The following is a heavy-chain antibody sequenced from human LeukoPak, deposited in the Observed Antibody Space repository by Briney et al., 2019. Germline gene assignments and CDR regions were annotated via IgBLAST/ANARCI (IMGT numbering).Heavy chain of an antibody. J-gene: IGHJ6*02. V-gene: IGHV3-33*01. D-gene: IGHD3-9*01. CDR1: GFTFSSYG. CDR2: IWYDGSNK. CDR3: AREYDIYYYYGMDV. Sequence: GGSLRLSCAASGFTFSSYGMHWVRQAPGKGLEWVAVIWYDGSNKYYADSVKGRFTISRDNSKNTLYLQMNSLRAEDTAVYYCAREYDIYYYYGMDVWGQGTTVTVSS.